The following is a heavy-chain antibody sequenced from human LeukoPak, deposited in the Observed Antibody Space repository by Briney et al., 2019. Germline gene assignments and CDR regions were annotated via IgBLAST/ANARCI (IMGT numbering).Heavy chain of an antibody. CDR1: GGSISSSSYY. D-gene: IGHD6-6*01. CDR3: ARVCGGSSSSHHAFDI. Sequence: SETLSLTCTVSGGSISSSSYYWGWIRQPPGKGLEWIGSIYYSGSTYYNPSLKSRVTISVDTSKNQFSLKLSSVTAADTAVYYCARVCGGSSSSHHAFDIWGQGTMVTVSS. V-gene: IGHV4-39*07. J-gene: IGHJ3*02. CDR2: IYYSGST.